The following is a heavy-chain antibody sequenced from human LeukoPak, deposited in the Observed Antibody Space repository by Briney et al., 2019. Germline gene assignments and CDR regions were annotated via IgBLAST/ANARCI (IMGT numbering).Heavy chain of an antibody. CDR3: AREYYYDSSGYGY. V-gene: IGHV3-66*01. J-gene: IGHJ4*02. CDR2: IYSGGST. Sequence: GGSLRLSCAASGFTVSSNYMSWVRQAPGKGLEWVSVIYSGGSTYYADSVKGRFTISRDNSKNTLYLQMNSLRAEDTAVYYCAREYYYDSSGYGYWGQGTLVTVSS. CDR1: GFTVSSNY. D-gene: IGHD3-22*01.